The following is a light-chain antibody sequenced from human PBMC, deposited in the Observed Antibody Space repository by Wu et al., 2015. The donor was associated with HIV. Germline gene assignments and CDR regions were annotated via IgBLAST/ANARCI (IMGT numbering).Light chain of an antibody. CDR2: KAS. Sequence: DIQMTQSPSTLSASVGDRVTITCRASQSISSWLAWYQQKPGKAPKLLIYKASSLESGVPSRFSGSGSGTEFTLTISSLQPDDFATYYCQQYNSYSPFTFGPETKVDIK. CDR3: QQYNSYSPFT. CDR1: QSISSW. V-gene: IGKV1-5*03. J-gene: IGKJ3*01.